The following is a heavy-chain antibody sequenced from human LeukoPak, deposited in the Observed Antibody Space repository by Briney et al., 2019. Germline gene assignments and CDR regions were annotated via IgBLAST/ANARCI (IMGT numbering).Heavy chain of an antibody. Sequence: GEVLKISWKGSGYSFSNFWIGWVRQMPGKGLEWMGVIYPGDSDTRYSPSFQGQVTISADKSISTAYLQWSSLKASDTATYYCARHPAGYKSGWYPSDYWGQGTLVTVSS. CDR2: IYPGDSDT. D-gene: IGHD6-19*01. CDR1: GYSFSNFW. V-gene: IGHV5-51*01. CDR3: ARHPAGYKSGWYPSDY. J-gene: IGHJ4*02.